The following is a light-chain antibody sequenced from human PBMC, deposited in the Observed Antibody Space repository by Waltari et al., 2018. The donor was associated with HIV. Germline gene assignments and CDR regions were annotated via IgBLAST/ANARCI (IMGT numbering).Light chain of an antibody. CDR1: SSDVGDYNY. V-gene: IGLV2-14*03. Sequence: QSALTQPASVSGSLGQSITIPCTGTSSDVGDYNYVSWFQQHPGKAPKLLVFDVSDRPSDISSRFSGSKSGSTASLIISGLQAEDEATYYCSSYGLFGGGTKLTVL. CDR3: SSYGL. CDR2: DVS. J-gene: IGLJ2*01.